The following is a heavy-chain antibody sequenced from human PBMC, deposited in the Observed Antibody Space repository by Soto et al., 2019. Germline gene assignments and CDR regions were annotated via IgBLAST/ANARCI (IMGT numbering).Heavy chain of an antibody. CDR2: LNPNTDKT. D-gene: IGHD5-12*01. V-gene: IGHV1-8*01. Sequence: ASVKVSCKASGYTFSNYDINWVRQATGQGLEWMGWLNPNTDKTGSAQKFQGRVTMTRNTSMSTAYLELSGLRSDDTAVYYCARGIKGLPPSAFDIWGQGTRVTVSS. CDR1: GYTFSNYD. CDR3: ARGIKGLPPSAFDI. J-gene: IGHJ3*02.